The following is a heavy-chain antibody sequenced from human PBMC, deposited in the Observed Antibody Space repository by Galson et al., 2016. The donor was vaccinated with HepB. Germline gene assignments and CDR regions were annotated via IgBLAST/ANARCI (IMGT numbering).Heavy chain of an antibody. CDR1: GFTFSSYN. J-gene: IGHJ2*01. V-gene: IGHV3-48*02. D-gene: IGHD3-16*01. CDR2: ISSSSSTI. CDR3: ARDSGLNSYDDDAYSYWHFDL. Sequence: SLRLSCAASGFTFSSYNMNWVRQAPGKGLEWISYISSSSSTIYYADSVTGRFTISRDNAENSLYLQMNRMRDEDTAVYYCARDSGLNSYDDDAYSYWHFDLWGHGTLVTVSS.